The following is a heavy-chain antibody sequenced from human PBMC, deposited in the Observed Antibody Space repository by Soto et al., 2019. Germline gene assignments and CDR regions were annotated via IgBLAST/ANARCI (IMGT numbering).Heavy chain of an antibody. CDR3: AGLWFGELLEGKWFDP. CDR1: GGSISSYY. D-gene: IGHD3-10*01. J-gene: IGHJ5*02. V-gene: IGHV4-59*13. Sequence: SETLSLTCTVSGGSISSYYWSWIRQPPGNGLEWIGYIYYSGSTNYNPSLKSRVTISVDTSKNQFSLKLSSVTAADTAVYYCAGLWFGELLEGKWFDPWGQGTLVT. CDR2: IYYSGST.